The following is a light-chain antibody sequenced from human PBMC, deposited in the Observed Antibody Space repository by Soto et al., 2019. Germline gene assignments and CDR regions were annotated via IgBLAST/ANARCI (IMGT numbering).Light chain of an antibody. V-gene: IGLV1-40*01. J-gene: IGLJ3*02. Sequence: QLVLTQPPSVSGAPGQRVTISCTGNNSNLGASYDVHWYQQLPGAAPKLVIFGNRNRPSGVPERFSGSKSGTSASLAITGLQAEDEADYYCQAYDYSLTAFVFGGGTKVTVL. CDR1: NSNLGASYD. CDR3: QAYDYSLTAFV. CDR2: GNR.